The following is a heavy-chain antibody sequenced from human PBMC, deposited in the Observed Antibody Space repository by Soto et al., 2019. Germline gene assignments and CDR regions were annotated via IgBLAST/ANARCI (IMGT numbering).Heavy chain of an antibody. CDR1: GFTFSSYA. J-gene: IGHJ3*02. Sequence: EVHLLESGGGLVRPGGSLRLSCAASGFTFSSYAMTWVRQAPGKGLEWVSGVSGTGGSAYYADSVKGRFTISRDKSTNTLYLHMNSLTPGDTAVYYCAKATATGGGAFDICGQGTVVTVSS. CDR3: AKATATGGGAFDI. D-gene: IGHD2-8*02. V-gene: IGHV3-23*01. CDR2: VSGTGGSA.